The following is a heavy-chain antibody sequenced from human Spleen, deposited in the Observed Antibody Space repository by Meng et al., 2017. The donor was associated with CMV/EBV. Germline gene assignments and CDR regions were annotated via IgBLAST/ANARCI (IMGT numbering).Heavy chain of an antibody. Sequence: SLKISCAASGFTFDDYAMHWVRQAPGKGLEWVSGISWNSGSIGYADSVKGRFTISRDNAKNSLYLQMNSLRAEDTAVYYCARGGYGGNVAVDYWGQGTLVTVSS. J-gene: IGHJ4*02. D-gene: IGHD4-23*01. CDR2: ISWNSGSI. V-gene: IGHV3-9*01. CDR1: GFTFDDYA. CDR3: ARGGYGGNVAVDY.